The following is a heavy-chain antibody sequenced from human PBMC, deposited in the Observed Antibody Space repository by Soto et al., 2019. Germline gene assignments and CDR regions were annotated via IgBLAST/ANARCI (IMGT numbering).Heavy chain of an antibody. CDR3: ARIDSSGKNDY. CDR2: IWYDGSNK. V-gene: IGHV3-33*01. D-gene: IGHD3-22*01. Sequence: HPGGSLRLSCAASGFTFSSYGMHWVRQAPGKGLEWVAVIWYDGSNKYYADSVKGRFTISRDNSKNTLYLQMNSLRAEDTAVYYCARIDSSGKNDYWGQGTLVGVSS. J-gene: IGHJ4*02. CDR1: GFTFSSYG.